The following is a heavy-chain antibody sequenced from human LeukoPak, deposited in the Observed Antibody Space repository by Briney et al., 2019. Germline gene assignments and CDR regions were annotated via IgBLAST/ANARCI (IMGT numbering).Heavy chain of an antibody. V-gene: IGHV4-34*01. CDR1: GFTFSSYS. CDR3: AREVTMETTYGFENWLDP. CDR2: INHSGST. J-gene: IGHJ5*02. D-gene: IGHD4/OR15-4a*01. Sequence: GSLRLSCAASGFTFSSYSMNWVRQAPGKGLEWIGEINHSGSTNYNPSLKSRVNISVDTSKNQFSLRLSSVTAADTAVYYCAREVTMETTYGFENWLDPWGQGTLVTVSS.